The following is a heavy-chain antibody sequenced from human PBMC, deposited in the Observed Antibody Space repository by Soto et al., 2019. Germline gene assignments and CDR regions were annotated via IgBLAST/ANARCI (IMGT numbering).Heavy chain of an antibody. D-gene: IGHD2-15*01. V-gene: IGHV1-69*13. CDR3: ARYRGYRRGKRDY. CDR1: GGTFSSYA. J-gene: IGHJ4*02. CDR2: IIPIFGTA. Sequence: ASVKICCKASGGTFSSYAIIWVRQARGQGLEWMGGIIPIFGTANYAQKFQGRVTITADESTSTAYMELSSLRSEDTAVYYCARYRGYRRGKRDYRGQGTRGTVSS.